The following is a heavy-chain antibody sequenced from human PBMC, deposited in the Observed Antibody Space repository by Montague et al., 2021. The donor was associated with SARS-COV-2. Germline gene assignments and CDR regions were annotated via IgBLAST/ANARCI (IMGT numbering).Heavy chain of an antibody. J-gene: IGHJ4*02. CDR1: GYTLTSYD. V-gene: IGHV1-8*01. CDR2: MNPNSGNT. D-gene: IGHD3-10*01. CDR3: ARGRITMARGVIIDNLFDH. Sequence: SVKVSCKASGYTLTSYDINWVRQATGQGLKWMGWMNPNSGNTGYAQRFQGRVTMTRNTPISTAYMELSSLRSEDTAVYYCARGRITMARGVIIDNLFDHWGQGTLVTVSS.